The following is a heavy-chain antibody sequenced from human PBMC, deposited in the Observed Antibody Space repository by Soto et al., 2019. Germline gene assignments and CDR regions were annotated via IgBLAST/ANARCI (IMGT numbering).Heavy chain of an antibody. CDR1: GFTFSSYG. J-gene: IGHJ3*02. CDR2: ISYDGSNK. Sequence: QVQLVESVGGVVQPGRSLRLSCAASGFTFSSYGMHWVRQAPGKGLEWVAVISYDGSNKYYADSVKGRFTISRDNSKNTLYLQMNSLRAEDTAVYYCAKDSGSSPERGVNDAFDIWGQGTMVTVSS. CDR3: AKDSGSSPERGVNDAFDI. D-gene: IGHD2-15*01. V-gene: IGHV3-30*18.